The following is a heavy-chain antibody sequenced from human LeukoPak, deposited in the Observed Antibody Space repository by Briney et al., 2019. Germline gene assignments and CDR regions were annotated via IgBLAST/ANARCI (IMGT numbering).Heavy chain of an antibody. CDR2: INPSGGST. CDR3: ARDGITAAALDY. J-gene: IGHJ4*02. D-gene: IGHD6-13*01. Sequence: ASAKVSCKASGYTFTSYYMHWVRQAPGQGLEWMGIINPSGGSTSYAQKFQGRVTMTRDTSTSTVYMELSSLRSEDTAVYYCARDGITAAALDYWGQGTLVTVSS. CDR1: GYTFTSYY. V-gene: IGHV1-46*01.